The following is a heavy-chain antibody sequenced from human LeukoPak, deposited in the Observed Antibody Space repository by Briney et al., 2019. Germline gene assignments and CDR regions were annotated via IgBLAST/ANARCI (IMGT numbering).Heavy chain of an antibody. Sequence: GGSLRLSCAASRFTFRNYWMHWVRQAPGKGLVWVSRINSDGSSTTFADSVKDRFTISRDNAKNTLYLQTNSLRVEDTAVYYCARGNNYGMDVWGQGTTVTVSS. V-gene: IGHV3-74*01. CDR2: INSDGSST. CDR3: ARGNNYGMDV. D-gene: IGHD1/OR15-1a*01. CDR1: RFTFRNYW. J-gene: IGHJ6*02.